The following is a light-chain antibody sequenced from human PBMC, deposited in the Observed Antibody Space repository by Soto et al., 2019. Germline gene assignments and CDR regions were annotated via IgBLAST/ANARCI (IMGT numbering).Light chain of an antibody. CDR3: QQYSRHWT. CDR2: DAS. V-gene: IGKV1-5*01. CDR1: QNINRW. J-gene: IGKJ1*01. Sequence: DIPMTQSPSTLSASVGDRVTITCRASQNINRWLAWYQQKPGKAPLLLIYDASTLLSGAPSRFSGSGSGTEFTLTIRGLQPDDVATYYCQQYSRHWTFGQGTKVEI.